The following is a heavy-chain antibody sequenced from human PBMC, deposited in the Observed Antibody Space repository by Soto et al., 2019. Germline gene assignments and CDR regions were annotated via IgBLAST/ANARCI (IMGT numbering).Heavy chain of an antibody. J-gene: IGHJ4*02. CDR1: GFTFSKYA. CDR3: AGSGWNLPFDY. Sequence: QVQVVVSGGGVVQPGRSLRLSCTASGFTFSKYAMHWVRQAPGKGLEWVAVISHDGNNKYYADSVKGRFTISRDNSKDTLFLQMHSLRIEDTAVYFCAGSGWNLPFDYWGQGTLVTVSS. V-gene: IGHV3-30-3*01. CDR2: ISHDGNNK. D-gene: IGHD6-19*01.